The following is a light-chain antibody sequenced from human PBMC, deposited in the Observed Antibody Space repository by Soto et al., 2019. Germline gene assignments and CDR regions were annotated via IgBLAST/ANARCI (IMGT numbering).Light chain of an antibody. CDR1: QSVSSSF. V-gene: IGKV3-20*01. Sequence: EIVLTQSPGTLSLSPGERATLSCRASQSVSSSFLAWYQQKPGQAPRLLIYGASSRATSIPDRFSGSGSGTDFTVTISSLEPEDFAVYYCQQYGSSPRTFGQGTKVEIK. CDR2: GAS. CDR3: QQYGSSPRT. J-gene: IGKJ1*01.